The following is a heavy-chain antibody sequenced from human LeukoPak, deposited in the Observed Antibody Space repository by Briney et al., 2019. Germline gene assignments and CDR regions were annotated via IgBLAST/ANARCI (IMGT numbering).Heavy chain of an antibody. Sequence: PGGSLRLSCAASGFTFDDYAMHWVRQAPGKGLEWVSGISWNSGSIGYADSVKGRFTISRDNAKNSLYLQMNSLRAEDTALYYCAKGQEDVWGSYPPYFQHWGQGTLVTVSS. V-gene: IGHV3-9*01. CDR3: AKGQEDVWGSYPPYFQH. CDR1: GFTFDDYA. CDR2: ISWNSGSI. J-gene: IGHJ1*01. D-gene: IGHD3-16*02.